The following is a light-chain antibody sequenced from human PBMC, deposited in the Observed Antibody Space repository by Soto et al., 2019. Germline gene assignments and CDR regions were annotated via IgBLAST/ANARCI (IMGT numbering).Light chain of an antibody. Sequence: EIVLTQSPVTLSLSPGERATLSCRASQSVSNNYLAWYQQKPGQAPRLLIYGASTRATGIPARFSGSGSGTEFNLTISSLQSEDFGVYYCQQYNNWPRATFGGGTKVDIK. J-gene: IGKJ4*01. CDR3: QQYNNWPRAT. V-gene: IGKV3D-15*01. CDR2: GAS. CDR1: QSVSNN.